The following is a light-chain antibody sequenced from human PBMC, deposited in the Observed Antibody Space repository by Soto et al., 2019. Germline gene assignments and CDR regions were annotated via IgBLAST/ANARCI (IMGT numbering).Light chain of an antibody. V-gene: IGKV1-6*01. Sequence: AIQMTQSPSSLSASVGDRVTITCRASQGIRNDLGWYQQKPGKAPKLLIYAASSLQSGVPSRFSGSGSGTDFILTISNLHPEDFATYYCLQDYTYPLTFSGGTKVEIK. CDR2: AAS. J-gene: IGKJ4*01. CDR3: LQDYTYPLT. CDR1: QGIRND.